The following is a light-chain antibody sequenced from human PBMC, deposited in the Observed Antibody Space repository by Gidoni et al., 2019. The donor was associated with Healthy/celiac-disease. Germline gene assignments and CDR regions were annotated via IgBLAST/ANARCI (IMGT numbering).Light chain of an antibody. CDR3: QQYGSSPPGT. V-gene: IGKV3-20*01. CDR1: QSVSSSY. Sequence: GTLSLSPGERATLSCRASQSVSSSYLAWYQQKPGQAPRLLIYGASSRATGIPDRFSDSGSGTDFTLTISRLEPEDFAVYYCQQYGSSPPGTFGQXTKLEIK. CDR2: GAS. J-gene: IGKJ2*02.